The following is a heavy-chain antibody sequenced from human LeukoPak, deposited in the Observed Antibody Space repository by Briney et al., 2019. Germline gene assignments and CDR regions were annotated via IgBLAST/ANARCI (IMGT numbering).Heavy chain of an antibody. CDR1: VYTFPNYD. V-gene: IGHV1-8*01. J-gene: IGHJ5*02. D-gene: IGHD3-10*01. CDR3: ARSPVGVRKKHDL. CDR2: MNPTSGHT. Sequence: ASVTVSCKASVYTFPNYDINWVRQAPGQGLEWMGWMNPTSGHTGYVQKFQGRITMTRETSVSTAYMELNSLTSEDTAVYYCARSPVGVRKKHDLWGQGTLVIVSS.